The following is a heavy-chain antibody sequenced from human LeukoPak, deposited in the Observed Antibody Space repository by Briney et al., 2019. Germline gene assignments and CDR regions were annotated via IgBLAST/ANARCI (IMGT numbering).Heavy chain of an antibody. J-gene: IGHJ4*02. CDR2: ISGSGGST. D-gene: IGHD2-21*02. Sequence: GGALRLSFAASGFTFSSYAMSWVRPAPGKGVEWVSAISGSGGSTYYADSVKGRFTISRDNSKNTLYLQMNSLRAEDTAVYYCAKDLGDGFDYWGQGTLVTVSS. CDR1: GFTFSSYA. V-gene: IGHV3-23*01. CDR3: AKDLGDGFDY.